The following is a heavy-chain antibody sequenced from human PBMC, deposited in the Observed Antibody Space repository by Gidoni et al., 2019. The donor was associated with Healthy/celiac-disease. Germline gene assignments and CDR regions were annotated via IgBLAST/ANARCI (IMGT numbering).Heavy chain of an antibody. CDR1: DGSISSGSYY. CDR3: ARVSRLWWDGTRHDAFDI. J-gene: IGHJ3*02. Sequence: QVQLQESGPGLVTPSQTLSLNCPVSDGSISSGSYYWSWIRQPAGKGLEWIGRIYTIGSTNYNPSLKSRVTISVDTSKNQFSLKLSSVTSADTAVYYCARVSRLWWDGTRHDAFDIWGQGTMVTVSS. D-gene: IGHD2-21*01. V-gene: IGHV4-61*02. CDR2: IYTIGST.